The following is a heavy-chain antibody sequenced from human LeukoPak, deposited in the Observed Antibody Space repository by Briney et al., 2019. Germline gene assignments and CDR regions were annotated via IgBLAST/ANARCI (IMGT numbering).Heavy chain of an antibody. J-gene: IGHJ4*02. CDR1: GYTFTGYY. Sequence: ASVKVSCKASGYTFTGYYMHWVRQAPGQGLEWMGIINPSGGSTSYAQKFQGRVTMTRDTPTSTVYMELSSLRSEDTAVYYCPSEREPETFGVPTDYWGQGTLVTVSS. CDR2: INPSGGST. CDR3: PSEREPETFGVPTDY. D-gene: IGHD3-16*01. V-gene: IGHV1-46*01.